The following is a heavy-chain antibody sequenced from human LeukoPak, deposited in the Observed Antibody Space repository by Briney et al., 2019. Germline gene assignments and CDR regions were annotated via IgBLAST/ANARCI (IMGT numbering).Heavy chain of an antibody. CDR1: GFTFSSYA. CDR3: AKNLAYSRSSTSCYGDY. CDR2: ISGSGGST. J-gene: IGHJ4*02. D-gene: IGHD2-2*01. V-gene: IGHV3-23*01. Sequence: GGSLRLSCAASGFTFSSYAMSWVRQAPGKGLEWVSAISGSGGSTYYADSVKGRFTISRDNSKNTLYLQMNSLRAEDTAVYYCAKNLAYSRSSTSCYGDYWGQGTLVTVSS.